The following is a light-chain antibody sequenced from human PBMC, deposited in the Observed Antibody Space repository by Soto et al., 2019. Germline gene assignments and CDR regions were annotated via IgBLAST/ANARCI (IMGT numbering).Light chain of an antibody. J-gene: IGKJ5*01. CDR2: KAS. CDR3: QQYNSYSSIT. V-gene: IGKV1-5*03. Sequence: DVQITHSPSTLSESVGDRVTITCRASQSISTWLAWYQQKPGKAPNLLIYKASTLESGVPSRFSGSGSGTEFTLTISSLQPDDFATYYCQQYNSYSSITFGQGTRLEIK. CDR1: QSISTW.